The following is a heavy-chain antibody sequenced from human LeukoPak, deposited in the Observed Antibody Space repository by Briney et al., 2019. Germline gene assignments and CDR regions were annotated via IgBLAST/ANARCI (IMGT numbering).Heavy chain of an antibody. CDR2: ISGSGGST. Sequence: GGSLRPSCEASGFTFSSYAMSWVRKAPGKGLEWASAISGSGGSTYYADSVKGRFTISRDNSKNTLYLQMNSLRAEDTAVYYCAKDLDYVPAPFDYWGQGTLVTVSP. D-gene: IGHD3-10*02. CDR1: GFTFSSYA. CDR3: AKDLDYVPAPFDY. V-gene: IGHV3-23*01. J-gene: IGHJ4*02.